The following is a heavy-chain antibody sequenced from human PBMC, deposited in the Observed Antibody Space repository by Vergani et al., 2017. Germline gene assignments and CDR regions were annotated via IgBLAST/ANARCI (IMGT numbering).Heavy chain of an antibody. CDR1: GGSMSGYY. CDR2: MYHRGST. Sequence: QVRLQESGPGLVKPSETLSLTCSVSGGSMSGYYWSWIRQPPGKELEWIGYMYHRGSTYSNPSLETRVTISGDTSKNQFSLNLNSVTAADTAVYYCGRVADFYGLGSRLLDLWGQGILVTVSS. J-gene: IGHJ5*02. V-gene: IGHV4-59*01. CDR3: GRVADFYGLGSRLLDL. D-gene: IGHD3-10*01.